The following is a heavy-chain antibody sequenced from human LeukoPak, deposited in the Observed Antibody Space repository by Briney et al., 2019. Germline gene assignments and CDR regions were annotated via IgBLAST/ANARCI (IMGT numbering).Heavy chain of an antibody. V-gene: IGHV1-2*02. D-gene: IGHD3-22*01. J-gene: IGHJ4*02. CDR3: ARAGHNSNSGGYDF. CDR1: GYTFIDHY. Sequence: GASVKVSCKPSGYTFIDHYLHWVRQAPGRGLESLGWIDPDTGDTNYPQKFQGRVTMSRDTSSSTAYMELNRLRSDDTAVYYCARAGHNSNSGGYDFWGLGTLVTVSS. CDR2: IDPDTGDT.